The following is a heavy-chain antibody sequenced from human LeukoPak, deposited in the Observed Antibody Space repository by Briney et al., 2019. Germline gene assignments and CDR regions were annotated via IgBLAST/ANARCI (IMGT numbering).Heavy chain of an antibody. CDR3: ARVGDHFHWNLDL. J-gene: IGHJ2*01. D-gene: IGHD5-24*01. Sequence: GGSLRLSCAASGFTLSTYYMNWVRQAPGKGLEWVSIIYGGGTTYYADSVKGRFTISRDTSENTLSLQMNSLRAEDTAVYFCARVGDHFHWNLDLWGRGTLVTVSS. CDR1: GFTLSTYY. V-gene: IGHV3-53*01. CDR2: IYGGGTT.